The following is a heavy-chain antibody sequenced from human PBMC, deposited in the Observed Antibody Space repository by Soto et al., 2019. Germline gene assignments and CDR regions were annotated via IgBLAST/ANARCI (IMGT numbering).Heavy chain of an antibody. CDR3: SGLPY. CDR1: GFTFSNYW. CDR2: INSDGTTI. V-gene: IGHV3-74*01. J-gene: IGHJ4*02. Sequence: EVQLVESGGGLVQPGGSLRLSCAASGFTFSNYWMHWVRQAPGKGLVWVSRINSDGTTINYADSVKGRFTISRDNAKNTLYLQMNSLRAEDTGVYYCSGLPYWGQETLVTVSS. D-gene: IGHD6-19*01.